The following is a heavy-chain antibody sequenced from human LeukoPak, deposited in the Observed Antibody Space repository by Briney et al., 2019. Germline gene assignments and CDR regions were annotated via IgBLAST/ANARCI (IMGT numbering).Heavy chain of an antibody. J-gene: IGHJ4*02. V-gene: IGHV1-69*06. CDR1: GGTFSSYA. CDR2: IIPIFGTA. CDR3: ATVFGRLFGY. D-gene: IGHD5-12*01. Sequence: SVKVSCKASGGTFSSYAISWVRQAPGQGLEWMGGIIPIFGTANYAQKFQGRVTMTEDTSTDTAYMELSSLRSEDTAVYYCATVFGRLFGYWGQGTLVTVSS.